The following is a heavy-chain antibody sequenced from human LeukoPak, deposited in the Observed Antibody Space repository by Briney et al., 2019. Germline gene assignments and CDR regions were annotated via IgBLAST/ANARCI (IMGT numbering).Heavy chain of an antibody. D-gene: IGHD3-3*01. CDR2: ISAYNGNT. J-gene: IGHJ5*02. Sequence: ASVKVSCKASGYTFTSYGISWVRQAPGQGLEWMGWISAYNGNTNYAQKLQGRVTMTTDTSTSTAYMELRSLRSDDTAVYYCARDHPLYYDFWSGYREGGNWFDPWGQGTLVTVSS. CDR3: ARDHPLYYDFWSGYREGGNWFDP. V-gene: IGHV1-18*01. CDR1: GYTFTSYG.